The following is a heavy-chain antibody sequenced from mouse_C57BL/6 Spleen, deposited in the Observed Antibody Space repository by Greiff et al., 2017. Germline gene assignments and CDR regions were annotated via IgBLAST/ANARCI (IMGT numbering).Heavy chain of an antibody. CDR2: ISSGSSTI. Sequence: DVHLVESGGGLVKPGGSLKLSCAASGFTFSDYGMHWVRQAPEKGLEWVAYISSGSSTIYYADTVKGRFTISRDNAKNTLFLQMTSLRSEDTAMYYCARTIEGCFDYWGQGTTLTVSS. CDR1: GFTFSDYG. CDR3: ARTIEGCFDY. V-gene: IGHV5-17*01. J-gene: IGHJ2*01. D-gene: IGHD2-12*01.